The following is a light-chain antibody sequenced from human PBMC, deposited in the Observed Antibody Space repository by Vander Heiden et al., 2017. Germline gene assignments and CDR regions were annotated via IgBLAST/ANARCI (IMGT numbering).Light chain of an antibody. J-gene: IGLJ2*01. V-gene: IGLV1-40*01. CDR2: GDS. Sequence: QSVLTPPPSVSGAPGQSVTISRTGSSSNIGAGYDVRWYQQQPGTAPKLLIYGDSNRPSGVPDRFSGSKSGTSASLAITGVQAEDEADYYCQSYDSSRSGSGVFGGGTKLTVL. CDR1: SSNIGAGYD. CDR3: QSYDSSRSGSGV.